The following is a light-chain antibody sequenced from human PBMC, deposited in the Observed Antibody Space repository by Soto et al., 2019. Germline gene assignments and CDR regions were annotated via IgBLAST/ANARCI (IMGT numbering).Light chain of an antibody. CDR3: HQYNNWPLT. CDR1: QSVSSN. V-gene: IGKV3-15*01. J-gene: IGKJ4*01. Sequence: ERVMTQSPATLSVSPGERATLSCRASQSVSSNLAWYQHKPGQAPRLLIYGASTRATGVPARITGSGSGTEFTLTISSLQSEDSAVYYCHQYNNWPLTFGGGTKVDIK. CDR2: GAS.